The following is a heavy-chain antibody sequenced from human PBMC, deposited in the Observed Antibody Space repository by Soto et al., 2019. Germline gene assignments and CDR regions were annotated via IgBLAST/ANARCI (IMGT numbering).Heavy chain of an antibody. CDR3: ARTPAAMITDRYNWFDS. J-gene: IGHJ5*01. CDR2: ISYSGDRQ. CDR1: GFTFSDYA. D-gene: IGHD3-16*01. Sequence: GGSLRLSCVASGFTFSDYAMHCVRRVPVKWLEWVAVISYSGDRQYYAESVKGRFTISRDNSKKTLYLQMFSLTSEDSAVFYCARTPAAMITDRYNWFDSWGPGTQVTVSS. V-gene: IGHV3-30*01.